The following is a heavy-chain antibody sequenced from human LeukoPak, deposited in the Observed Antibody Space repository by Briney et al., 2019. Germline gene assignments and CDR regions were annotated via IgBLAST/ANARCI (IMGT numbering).Heavy chain of an antibody. CDR2: ISYDGSNK. CDR1: GSTVSSNY. D-gene: IGHD3-22*01. CDR3: AKDDYYYDRSGYSFDC. J-gene: IGHJ4*02. Sequence: GGSLRLSCAASGSTVSSNYMTWVRQAPGKGLEWVAVISYDGSNKYYADSVKGRFTISRDNFKNTLYLQMNSLRAEDTALYYCAKDDYYYDRSGYSFDCWGQGTLVIVSS. V-gene: IGHV3-30*18.